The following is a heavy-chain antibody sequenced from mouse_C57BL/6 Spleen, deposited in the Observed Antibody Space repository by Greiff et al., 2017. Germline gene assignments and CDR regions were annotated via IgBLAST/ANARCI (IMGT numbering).Heavy chain of an antibody. CDR3: ARTHYYYGSSYPFDYAMDY. CDR1: GFSLTSYG. J-gene: IGHJ4*01. D-gene: IGHD1-1*01. CDR2: IWSGGST. Sequence: VQLQESGPGLVQPSQSLSITCTVSGFSLTSYGVHWVRQSPGKGLEWLGVIWSGGSTDYNAAFISRLSISKDNSKSQVFFKMNSLQADDTAIYYCARTHYYYGSSYPFDYAMDYWGQGTSVTVSS. V-gene: IGHV2-2*01.